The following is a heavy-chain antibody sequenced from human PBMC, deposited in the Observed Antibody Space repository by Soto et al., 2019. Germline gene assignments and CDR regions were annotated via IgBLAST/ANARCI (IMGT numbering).Heavy chain of an antibody. Sequence: GASVKVSCKASGYTFTSYAMHWVRQAPGQRLEWMGWINAGNGNTKYSQKFQGRVTITRDTSASTAYMELSSLRSEDTAVYYCARRAPGDGSGSYYNPGQFDPWGQGTLVTVSS. CDR1: GYTFTSYA. CDR2: INAGNGNT. V-gene: IGHV1-3*01. D-gene: IGHD3-10*01. J-gene: IGHJ5*02. CDR3: ARRAPGDGSGSYYNPGQFDP.